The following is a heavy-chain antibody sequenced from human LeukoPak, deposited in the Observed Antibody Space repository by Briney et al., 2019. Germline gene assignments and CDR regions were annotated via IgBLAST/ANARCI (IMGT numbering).Heavy chain of an antibody. CDR3: ARLRGVVTAFDY. Sequence: SETLSLTCTVSGGSISSSSYSWGWIRQHPGKGLEWIGYIYYSGSTYYNPSLKSRVTISVDTSKNQFSLKLSSVTAADTAVYYCARLRGVVTAFDYWGQGTLVTVSS. J-gene: IGHJ4*02. CDR2: IYYSGST. CDR1: GGSISSSSYS. V-gene: IGHV4-31*03. D-gene: IGHD2-21*02.